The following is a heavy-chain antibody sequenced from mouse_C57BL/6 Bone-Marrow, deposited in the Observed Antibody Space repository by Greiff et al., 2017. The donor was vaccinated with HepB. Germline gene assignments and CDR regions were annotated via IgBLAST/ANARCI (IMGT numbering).Heavy chain of an antibody. Sequence: EVQLVESGGGLVQPKGSLKLSCAASGFTFNTYAMHWVRQAPGKGLEWVARIRSKSSNYATYYADSVKDRFTISRDASQSMLYLQMNNLKTEDTAMYYCVRGDGYYEDWYFDVWGTGTTVTVSS. CDR1: GFTFNTYA. D-gene: IGHD2-3*01. J-gene: IGHJ1*03. V-gene: IGHV10-3*01. CDR3: VRGDGYYEDWYFDV. CDR2: IRSKSSNYAT.